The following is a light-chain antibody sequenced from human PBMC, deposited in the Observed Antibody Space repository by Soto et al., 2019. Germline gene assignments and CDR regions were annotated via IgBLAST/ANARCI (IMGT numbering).Light chain of an antibody. CDR3: QQYNSSWT. V-gene: IGKV1-5*03. CDR1: QSISSW. Sequence: DIQMTQSPSTLSASVGDRVTITCLASQSISSWLAWYQQKPGKAPKLLIYKASSLESGVPSRFSGSGSGTEFTLTISSLQPDDFATYYCQQYNSSWTFGQGTKVEIK. CDR2: KAS. J-gene: IGKJ1*01.